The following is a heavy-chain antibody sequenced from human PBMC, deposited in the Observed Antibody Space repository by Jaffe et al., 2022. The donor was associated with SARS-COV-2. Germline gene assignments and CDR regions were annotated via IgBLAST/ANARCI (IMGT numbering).Heavy chain of an antibody. D-gene: IGHD6-6*01. CDR2: ISSSSSTI. J-gene: IGHJ4*02. CDR1: GFTFSNYA. Sequence: EVQLVESGGGLVQPGGSLRLSCAASGFTFSNYAMNWVRQAPGKGLEWLSYISSSSSTIYYADSVKGRFTISRDTAKNSLFLQMNSLRDEDTAVYYCARIYSSSSRINDYWGQGTLVTVSS. V-gene: IGHV3-48*02. CDR3: ARIYSSSSRINDY.